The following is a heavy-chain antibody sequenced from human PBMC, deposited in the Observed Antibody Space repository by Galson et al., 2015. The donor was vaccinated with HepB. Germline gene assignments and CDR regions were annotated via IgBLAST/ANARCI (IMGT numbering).Heavy chain of an antibody. Sequence: SLRLSCAASGFTFSSFAMHWVRQAPGKGLEWVALIWNDGSKKYYANSVKGRFTMSRDNSKNTLYLQMNSLRAEDTAVYYCARDQTVIRYYMDVWGKGTPVTVSS. CDR1: GFTFSSFA. CDR2: IWNDGSKK. D-gene: IGHD2-21*01. J-gene: IGHJ6*03. V-gene: IGHV3-33*01. CDR3: ARDQTVIRYYMDV.